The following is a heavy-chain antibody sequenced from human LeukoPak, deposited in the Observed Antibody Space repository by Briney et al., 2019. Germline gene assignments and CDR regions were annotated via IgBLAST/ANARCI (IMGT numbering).Heavy chain of an antibody. CDR2: INTNTGNP. Sequence: ASVKVSCKASGYTLTSYAMNWVRQAPGQGLEWMGWINTNTGNPTYAQGFTGRFVFSLDTSVSTAYLQISSLKAEDTAVYYCARIGYCSSTSCLRLDYWGQGTLVTVSS. V-gene: IGHV7-4-1*02. D-gene: IGHD2-2*01. CDR1: GYTLTSYA. CDR3: ARIGYCSSTSCLRLDY. J-gene: IGHJ4*02.